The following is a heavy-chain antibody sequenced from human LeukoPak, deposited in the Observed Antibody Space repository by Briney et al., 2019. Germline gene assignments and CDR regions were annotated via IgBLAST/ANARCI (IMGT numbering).Heavy chain of an antibody. CDR3: ARGPYYDYVWGSYRYKGRGYDFDY. J-gene: IGHJ4*02. CDR1: GYTFTNYA. D-gene: IGHD3-16*02. CDR2: INPNSGGT. Sequence: ASVKVSCKASGYTFTNYAMNWVRQAPGQGLEWMGWINPNSGGTNYAQKFQGRVTMTRDTSISTAYMELSRLRSDDTAVYYCARGPYYDYVWGSYRYKGRGYDFDYWGQGTLVTVSS. V-gene: IGHV1-2*02.